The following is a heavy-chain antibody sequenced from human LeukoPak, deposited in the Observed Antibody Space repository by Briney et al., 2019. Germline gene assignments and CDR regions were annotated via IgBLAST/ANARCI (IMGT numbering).Heavy chain of an antibody. J-gene: IGHJ4*02. CDR1: GFTFSSYS. Sequence: GESLKISCAASGFTFSSYSMNWVRQAPGKGLEWVSSISSSSSYIYYADSVKGRFTISRDNAKNSLYLQMNSLRAEDTAVYYCARDLGANVPATAPIDYWGQGTLVTVSS. V-gene: IGHV3-21*01. CDR3: ARDLGANVPATAPIDY. CDR2: ISSSSSYI. D-gene: IGHD2-2*01.